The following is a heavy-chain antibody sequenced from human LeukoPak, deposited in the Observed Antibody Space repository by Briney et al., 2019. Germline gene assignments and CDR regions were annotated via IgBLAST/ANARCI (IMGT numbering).Heavy chain of an antibody. D-gene: IGHD3-10*01. CDR1: GFTFSSYA. CDR3: ARASRGINWFDY. CDR2: IAYDGGNK. V-gene: IGHV3-30-3*01. J-gene: IGHJ4*02. Sequence: GGSLRLSCAASGFTFSSYAIHWVRQAPGKGLEWVAVIAYDGGNKYYADSVKGRFTISRDNAKNTLYLQMNSLRAEDTAVYYCARASRGINWFDYWGQGTLVTVSS.